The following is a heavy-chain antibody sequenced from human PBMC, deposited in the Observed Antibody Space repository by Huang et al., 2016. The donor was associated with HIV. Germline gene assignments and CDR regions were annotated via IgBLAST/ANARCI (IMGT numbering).Heavy chain of an antibody. CDR1: GGSFSGHY. D-gene: IGHD3-22*01. Sequence: QVQLQQWGAELLKPSETLSLTCAVSGGSFSGHYWTWIRQPPGRGLEWIGEISDSGRTNNNPSLKGRVTISGDTSQGQFALKLNSVTAADTAIYYCARMFKYDSGGYWGNDAFDIWGQGTMVTVSS. CDR3: ARMFKYDSGGYWGNDAFDI. CDR2: ISDSGRT. V-gene: IGHV4-34*02. J-gene: IGHJ3*02.